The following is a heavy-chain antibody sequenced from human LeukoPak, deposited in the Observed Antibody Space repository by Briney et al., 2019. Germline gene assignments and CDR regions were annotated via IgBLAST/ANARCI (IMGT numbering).Heavy chain of an antibody. CDR1: GGSFSGYY. V-gene: IGHV4-34*01. D-gene: IGHD4-11*01. CDR3: ARISRAESTVTTWDFDY. CDR2: IYYSGST. J-gene: IGHJ4*02. Sequence: SETLSLTCAVYGGSFSGYYWGWIRQPPGKGLEWIGSIYYSGSTYYNPSLKSRVTISVDTSKNQFSLKLSSVTAADTAVYYCARISRAESTVTTWDFDYWGQGTLVTVSS.